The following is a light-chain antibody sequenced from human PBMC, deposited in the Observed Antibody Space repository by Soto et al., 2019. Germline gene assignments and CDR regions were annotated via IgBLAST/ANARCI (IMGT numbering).Light chain of an antibody. CDR1: QSVSSSY. V-gene: IGKV3D-7*01. CDR2: GAS. J-gene: IGKJ4*01. Sequence: EIVLTQSPATLSLSPGERATLSCRASQSVSSSYLAWYQQKPGQAPRLLIYGASSRATGIPDRFSGSGSGTDFTLTISSLQPEDFATYYCQQVNVYPSTFGGGTKVDIK. CDR3: QQVNVYPST.